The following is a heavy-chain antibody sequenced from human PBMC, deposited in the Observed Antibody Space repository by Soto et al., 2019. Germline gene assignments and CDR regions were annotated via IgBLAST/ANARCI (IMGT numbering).Heavy chain of an antibody. Sequence: ASVKVSCKASGYTFTGYYMHWVRQAPGQGLEWMGWINPNSGGTNYAQKFQGWVTMTRDTSISTAYMELSRLRSDDTAVYYCAREKLSCSSTSCLYYFDYWGQGTLVTVSS. CDR1: GYTFTGYY. CDR3: AREKLSCSSTSCLYYFDY. J-gene: IGHJ4*02. D-gene: IGHD2-2*01. CDR2: INPNSGGT. V-gene: IGHV1-2*04.